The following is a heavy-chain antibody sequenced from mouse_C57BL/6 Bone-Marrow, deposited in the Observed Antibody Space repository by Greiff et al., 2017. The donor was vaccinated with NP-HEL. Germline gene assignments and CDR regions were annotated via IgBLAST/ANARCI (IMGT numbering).Heavy chain of an antibody. D-gene: IGHD1-1*01. J-gene: IGHJ4*01. CDR1: GFTFSSYA. CDR3: ARDRPYSASSCMDD. CDR2: ISDGGSYT. Sequence: EVKVVESGGGLVKPGGSLKLSCAASGFTFSSYAMSWVRQTPEKRLEWVATISDGGSYTSYPDNVKGRFTISRDNAKNNLYLQMSHLKSEDTAMYYCARDRPYSASSCMDDWGQGTSVTVSA. V-gene: IGHV5-4*01.